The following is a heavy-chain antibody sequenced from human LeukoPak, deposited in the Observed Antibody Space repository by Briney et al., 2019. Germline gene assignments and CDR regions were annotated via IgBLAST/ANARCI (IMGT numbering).Heavy chain of an antibody. J-gene: IGHJ4*02. V-gene: IGHV2-5*02. CDR3: AHRGEGSSSRYFDY. D-gene: IGHD6-6*01. Sequence: ESGPTLVKPTQTLTLTCTFSGFSLSTSGVGVGWIRQPPGKALEWLALIYWDDDKRHSPSLKCRLTITKDTSKNQVVLTMTNMDPVDTATYYCAHRGEGSSSRYFDYWGQGTLVTVSS. CDR2: IYWDDDK. CDR1: GFSLSTSGVG.